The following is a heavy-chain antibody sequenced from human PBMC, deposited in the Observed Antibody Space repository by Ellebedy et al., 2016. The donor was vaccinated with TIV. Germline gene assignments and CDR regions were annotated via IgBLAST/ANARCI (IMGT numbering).Heavy chain of an antibody. CDR2: ISGHGLTT. J-gene: IGHJ4*02. CDR3: ARAVIGKEDFDY. V-gene: IGHV3-30*03. D-gene: IGHD3-10*01. Sequence: GESLKISCAASGFTFGSYWMSWVRQAPGKGLEWVAVISGHGLTTYYADSVKGRFTISRDNSKNTLYLQMNSLTTEDTAVYYCARAVIGKEDFDYWGQGSLVSVSS. CDR1: GFTFGSYW.